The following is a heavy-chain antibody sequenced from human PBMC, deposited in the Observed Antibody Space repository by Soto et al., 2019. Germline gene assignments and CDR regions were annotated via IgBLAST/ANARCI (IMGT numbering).Heavy chain of an antibody. CDR2: ISPDGCVT. V-gene: IGHV3-74*01. CDR3: TRDVLFSVYD. Sequence: DVQLVESGGGLVRPGESLRVSCAASRFAFGAYWMNWVRQSPGKGLEYISRISPDGCVTVYGDSVKGRFTISRDNAKNTLYLQMNSLRVEDTAMYYCTRDVLFSVYDWGRGTLVTISS. D-gene: IGHD5-12*01. CDR1: RFAFGAYW. J-gene: IGHJ4*02.